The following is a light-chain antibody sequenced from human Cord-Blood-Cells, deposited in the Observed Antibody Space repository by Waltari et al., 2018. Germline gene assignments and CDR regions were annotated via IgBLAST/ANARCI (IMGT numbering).Light chain of an antibody. V-gene: IGKV3D-15*01. CDR3: QQYNNWPPYT. CDR2: GAS. Sequence: EIVMTQSPATLSVSPGERATLSCRASQRVSSNLAWYQQKPGRAPRLLIYGASTRATGIPARCSGSGSGTEFTLTISSLQSEEFAVYYCQQYNNWPPYTFGQGTKLEIK. CDR1: QRVSSN. J-gene: IGKJ2*01.